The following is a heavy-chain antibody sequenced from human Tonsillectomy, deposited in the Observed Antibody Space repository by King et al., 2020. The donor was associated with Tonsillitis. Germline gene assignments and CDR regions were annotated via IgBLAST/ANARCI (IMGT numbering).Heavy chain of an antibody. D-gene: IGHD5-18*01. V-gene: IGHV3-23*04. J-gene: IGHJ4*02. CDR3: AKAMGYSYLYYFDY. CDR2: ISGSGACT. Sequence: EVQLVESGGGLVQPGGSLRLSCAASGFTFSTYAMSWVRQAPGKGLEWVSAISGSGACTHYADSVRGRFTISRDNSQNSLYLEMNSLRAENTAVYNCAKAMGYSYLYYFDYWGQGTLVTVSS. CDR1: GFTFSTYA.